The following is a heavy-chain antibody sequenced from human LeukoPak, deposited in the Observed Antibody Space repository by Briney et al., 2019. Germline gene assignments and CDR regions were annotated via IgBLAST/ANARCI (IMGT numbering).Heavy chain of an antibody. Sequence: AAVKVSCKASGYTFTSYYMHWVRQPPGQGLEWMGIINPSGGSTSYAHKFQVRVTITSSIYTTTDYMDLNILSFKATAAYYCAREGYSSGWDVWGKGTTVTVSS. CDR2: INPSGGST. CDR1: GYTFTSYY. D-gene: IGHD6-19*01. V-gene: IGHV1-46*01. J-gene: IGHJ6*04. CDR3: AREGYSSGWDV.